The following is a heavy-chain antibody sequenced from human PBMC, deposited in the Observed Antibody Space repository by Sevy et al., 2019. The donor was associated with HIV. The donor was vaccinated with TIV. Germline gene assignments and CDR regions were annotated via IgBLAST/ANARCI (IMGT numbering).Heavy chain of an antibody. J-gene: IGHJ4*02. Sequence: GGSLRLSCTASGFIFGDYGMSWVRQAPGKGLEWIAFFKSKIHGGTTENAASVKGRFTISRDDSKNIVYLQMSNLKTEDTAVYYCTRCSGPQSIFDYWGQGTLVTVSS. CDR3: TRCSGPQSIFDY. CDR2: FKSKIHGGTT. V-gene: IGHV3-49*04. D-gene: IGHD6-25*01. CDR1: GFIFGDYG.